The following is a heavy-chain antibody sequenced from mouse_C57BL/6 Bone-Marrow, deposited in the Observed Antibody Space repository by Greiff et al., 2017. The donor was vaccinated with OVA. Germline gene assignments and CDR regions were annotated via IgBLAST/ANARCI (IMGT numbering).Heavy chain of an antibody. CDR3: ARHYYGSSYWYFDV. Sequence: QVQLQQPGAELVMPGASVKLSCKASGYTFTSYWMHWVKQRPGQGLEWIGEIDPSDSYTNYTQKFKGKSTLTVDKSSSTAYMQLSSLTSEDSAVYYCARHYYGSSYWYFDVWGTGTTVTVSS. J-gene: IGHJ1*03. CDR1: GYTFTSYW. CDR2: IDPSDSYT. V-gene: IGHV1-69*01. D-gene: IGHD1-1*01.